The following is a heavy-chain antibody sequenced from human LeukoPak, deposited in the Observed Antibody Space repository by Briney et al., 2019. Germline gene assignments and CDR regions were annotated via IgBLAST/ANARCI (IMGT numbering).Heavy chain of an antibody. V-gene: IGHV4-61*02. J-gene: IGHJ4*02. CDR3: ARGGHSDFDF. Sequence: SETLSLTCTVSGGSVSSGGYYWSWIRQPAGKGLEWIGRIQSSGRTEYNPSLKSRVAISIDTSKNQFSLKLSSVPAADTAVYYCARGGHSDFDFWGQGTLVTVSS. CDR1: GGSVSSGGYY. CDR2: IQSSGRT. D-gene: IGHD2-21*01.